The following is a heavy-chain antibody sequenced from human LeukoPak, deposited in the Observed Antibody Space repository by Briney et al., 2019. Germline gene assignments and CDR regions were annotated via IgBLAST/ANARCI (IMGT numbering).Heavy chain of an antibody. J-gene: IGHJ6*03. CDR1: GFTFSSYG. V-gene: IGHV3-23*01. Sequence: GGTLRLSCAASGFTFSSYGMSWVRQAPGKGLEWVSAISGSGGSTYYADSVKGRFTISRDNSKNTLYLQMNSLRAEDTAVYYCAKGLKVVAGSGPVDYYYYMDVWGKGTTVTISS. CDR2: ISGSGGST. CDR3: AKGLKVVAGSGPVDYYYYMDV. D-gene: IGHD6-19*01.